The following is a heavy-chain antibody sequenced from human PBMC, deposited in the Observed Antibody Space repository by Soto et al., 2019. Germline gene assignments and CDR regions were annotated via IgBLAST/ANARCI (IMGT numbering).Heavy chain of an antibody. D-gene: IGHD3-22*01. J-gene: IGHJ4*02. V-gene: IGHV3-30*18. Sequence: GGSLRLSCAASGFTFSSYGMHWVRQAPGKGLEWVAVISYDGSNKYYADSVKGRFTISRDNSKNTLYLQMNSLRAEDTAVYYCAKVGYDSSGYYYRPPWFDYWGQGTLVTVS. CDR2: ISYDGSNK. CDR1: GFTFSSYG. CDR3: AKVGYDSSGYYYRPPWFDY.